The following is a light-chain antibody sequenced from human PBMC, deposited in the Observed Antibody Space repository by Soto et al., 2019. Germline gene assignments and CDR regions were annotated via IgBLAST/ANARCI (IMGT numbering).Light chain of an antibody. J-gene: IGKJ1*01. CDR1: QNIDIY. Sequence: DIQVTQSPSTLSASVGDTVTITCRAGQNIDIYMAWYQQKPGKAPKLLIYKSSSLESGVPSRFSGSGSGTEFTLTISSLQPDDVATYYCQQYGRHWTFGQGTKVEI. CDR3: QQYGRHWT. CDR2: KSS. V-gene: IGKV1-5*03.